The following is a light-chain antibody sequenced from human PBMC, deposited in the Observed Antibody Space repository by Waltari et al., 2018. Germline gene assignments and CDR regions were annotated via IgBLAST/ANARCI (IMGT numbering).Light chain of an antibody. CDR1: SPNAGSST. Sequence: QSVLTQRASASGTPRQTVTISCSGSSPNAGSSTVSWYQQLPGTAPNLLIFSHNRRPSGVPDRCSGSKSGTSASRAISGLQSEDEADYFCAAWDDSLNGFYVFGTGTRVTVL. CDR3: AAWDDSLNGFYV. V-gene: IGLV1-44*01. J-gene: IGLJ1*01. CDR2: SHN.